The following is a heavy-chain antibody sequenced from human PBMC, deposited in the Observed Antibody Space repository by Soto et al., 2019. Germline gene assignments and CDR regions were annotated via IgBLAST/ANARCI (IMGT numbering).Heavy chain of an antibody. CDR1: GDSLTRNY. Sequence: QVQLQESGPGLVKPSETLSLTCTVSGDSLTRNYWSWIRQSPGKGLEWLAFIHNGRTTNYNPSLVGRVSISADTSKSQLSLNLNSVTAADTAVYYCARTLSGGFDYWGQGTLVTVSS. CDR2: IHNGRTT. J-gene: IGHJ4*02. V-gene: IGHV4-59*01. CDR3: ARTLSGGFDY.